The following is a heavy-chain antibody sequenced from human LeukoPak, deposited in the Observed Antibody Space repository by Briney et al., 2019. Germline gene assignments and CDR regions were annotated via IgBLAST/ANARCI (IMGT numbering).Heavy chain of an antibody. D-gene: IGHD5-24*01. CDR1: GFTFSSYA. CDR2: ISGSGGST. V-gene: IGHV3-23*01. Sequence: GGSLRLSCAASGFTFSSYAVSWVRQAPGKGLEWVSAISGSGGSTYYADSVKGRFTISRDNSKNTLYLQMNSLRAEDTAVYYCAKDQRSERWLQLALSAEYFQHWGQGTLVTVSS. CDR3: AKDQRSERWLQLALSAEYFQH. J-gene: IGHJ1*01.